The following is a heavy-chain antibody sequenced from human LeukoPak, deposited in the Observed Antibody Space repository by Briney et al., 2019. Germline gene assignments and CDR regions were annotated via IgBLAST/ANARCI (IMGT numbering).Heavy chain of an antibody. CDR2: ISSSSSYI. CDR1: GFTFSSYS. Sequence: SLRLSCAASGFTFSSYSMNWVRQAPGKGLEWVSSISSSSSYIYYADSVKGRFTISRDNAKNSLYLQMNSLRAEDTAVYYCARDPDYSNYEYYYYGMDVWGQGTTVTVSS. J-gene: IGHJ6*02. CDR3: ARDPDYSNYEYYYYGMDV. D-gene: IGHD4-11*01. V-gene: IGHV3-21*01.